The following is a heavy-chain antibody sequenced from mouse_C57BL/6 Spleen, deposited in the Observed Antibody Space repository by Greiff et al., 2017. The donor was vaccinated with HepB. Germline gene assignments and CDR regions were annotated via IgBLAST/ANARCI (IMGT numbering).Heavy chain of an antibody. D-gene: IGHD2-5*01. CDR3: AAYYSNYDAMDY. Sequence: VQLVESGPELVKPGASVKISCKASGYAFSSSWMNWVKQRPGKGLEWIGRIYPGDGDTKYNGKFKGKATLTADKSSSTAYMQLSSLTSEDSAVYFCAAYYSNYDAMDYWGQGTSVTVSS. CDR2: IYPGDGDT. CDR1: GYAFSSSW. V-gene: IGHV1-82*01. J-gene: IGHJ4*01.